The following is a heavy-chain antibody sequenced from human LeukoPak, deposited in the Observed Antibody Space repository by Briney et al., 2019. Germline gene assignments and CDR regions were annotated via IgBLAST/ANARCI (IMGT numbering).Heavy chain of an antibody. V-gene: IGHV3-20*04. J-gene: IGHJ6*04. CDR2: INWNGGST. CDR3: AELGITMIGGV. D-gene: IGHD3-10*02. Sequence: GGSLRLSCAASGFTFDDYGMNWVRQAPGKGLEWVSGINWNGGSTGYADSVKGRFTISRDNAKNSLYLQMNSLRAEDTAVYYCAELGITMIGGVWGKGTTVTISS. CDR1: GFTFDDYG.